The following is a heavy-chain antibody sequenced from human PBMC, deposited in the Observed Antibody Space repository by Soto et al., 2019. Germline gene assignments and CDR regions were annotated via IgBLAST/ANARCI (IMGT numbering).Heavy chain of an antibody. Sequence: GASVKVSCKASGGTFSSYAISWVRQAPGQGLEWMGGIIPIFGTANYAQKFQGRVTITADESTSTAYMELSSLRSEDTAVYYCARGDPYHYDSSGYPGLYYGMDVWGQGTTVTVSS. D-gene: IGHD3-22*01. CDR2: IIPIFGTA. CDR1: GGTFSSYA. CDR3: ARGDPYHYDSSGYPGLYYGMDV. J-gene: IGHJ6*02. V-gene: IGHV1-69*13.